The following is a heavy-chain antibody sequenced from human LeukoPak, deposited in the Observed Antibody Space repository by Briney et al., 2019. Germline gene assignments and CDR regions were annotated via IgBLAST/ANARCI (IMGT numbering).Heavy chain of an antibody. J-gene: IGHJ6*02. D-gene: IGHD2-2*01. CDR3: ARDKLPAPWDGMGV. CDR1: GGSISGNY. Sequence: ETLSLTCNVSGGSISGNYMSWVRQAPGKGLEWVSVIYSSGSTYYADSVKGRFTISRDNSKNTLYLQMNSLRPEDTAVYYCARDKLPAPWDGMGVWGQGTTVTVSS. CDR2: IYSSGST. V-gene: IGHV3-53*01.